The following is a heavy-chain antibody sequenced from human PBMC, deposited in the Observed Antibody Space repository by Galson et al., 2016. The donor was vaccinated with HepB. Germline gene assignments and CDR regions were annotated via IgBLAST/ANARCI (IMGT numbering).Heavy chain of an antibody. Sequence: TLSLTCTVSGGSISSGGYYWSWIRQHPGKGLEWIGYIQYSGSTYYNPSLKSRVTISIDTSKNQFSLKLSSVTAADTAVYYCARGAYRRGSYYYYYGIDVWGKGTTVTVSS. CDR3: ARGAYRRGSYYYYYGIDV. D-gene: IGHD2-2*02. CDR1: GGSISSGGYY. J-gene: IGHJ6*04. CDR2: IQYSGST. V-gene: IGHV4-31*03.